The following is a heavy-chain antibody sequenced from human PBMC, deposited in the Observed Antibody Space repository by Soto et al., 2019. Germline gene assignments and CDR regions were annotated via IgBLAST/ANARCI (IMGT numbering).Heavy chain of an antibody. J-gene: IGHJ6*02. V-gene: IGHV3-30*18. D-gene: IGHD5-12*01. Sequence: QVQLVESGGGVVQPGRSLRLSCAASGFTFSSYGMHWVRQAPGKGREWVAVISYDGSNKYYADSVKGRFTISRDNSKNTLYLQMNSLRAEDTAVYYCAKELVATIIRDYYYYYGMDVWGQGTTVTVSS. CDR1: GFTFSSYG. CDR2: ISYDGSNK. CDR3: AKELVATIIRDYYYYYGMDV.